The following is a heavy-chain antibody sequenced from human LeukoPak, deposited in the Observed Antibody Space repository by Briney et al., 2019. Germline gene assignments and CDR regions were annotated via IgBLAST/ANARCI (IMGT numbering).Heavy chain of an antibody. CDR2: ISAYNGNT. D-gene: IGHD2-2*01. V-gene: IGHV1-18*01. Sequence: ASVKVSCTASGYTFTSYGISWVRRAPGQGLEWMGWISAYNGNTNYAQKLQGRVTMTTDTSTSTAYMELRSLRSDDTAVYYCARGGGSTSTQVFDYWGQGTLVTVSS. J-gene: IGHJ4*02. CDR1: GYTFTSYG. CDR3: ARGGGSTSTQVFDY.